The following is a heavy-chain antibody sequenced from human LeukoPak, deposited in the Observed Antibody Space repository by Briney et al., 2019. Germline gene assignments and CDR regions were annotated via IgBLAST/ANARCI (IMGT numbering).Heavy chain of an antibody. CDR2: ISGGGGST. CDR1: GFSFSSYA. D-gene: IGHD1-14*01. Sequence: PGGSLRLSCAAFGFSFSSYAMSWVREAPGKGLEWGSTISGGGGSTYYPDSVKGRFTFSRDNSKNTVYLQMDSLGAEDTAVYYCAKTGRTFGDYPDYWGQGTLVTVSS. V-gene: IGHV3-23*01. J-gene: IGHJ4*02. CDR3: AKTGRTFGDYPDY.